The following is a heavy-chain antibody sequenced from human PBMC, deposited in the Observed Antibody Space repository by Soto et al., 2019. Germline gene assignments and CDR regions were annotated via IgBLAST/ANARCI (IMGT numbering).Heavy chain of an antibody. V-gene: IGHV1-3*01. D-gene: IGHD2-15*01. CDR1: GYTFTSYA. CDR3: ARGTCSGGSCYSFHFDY. Sequence: QVQLVQSGAEVKKPGASVKVSCKASGYTFTSYAMHWVRQAPGQRLEWMGWINAGNGNTKYSQKFQGRVTLTRDTTASTAYMELSSLRSEATAVYYCARGTCSGGSCYSFHFDYWGQGTLVTVSS. CDR2: INAGNGNT. J-gene: IGHJ4*02.